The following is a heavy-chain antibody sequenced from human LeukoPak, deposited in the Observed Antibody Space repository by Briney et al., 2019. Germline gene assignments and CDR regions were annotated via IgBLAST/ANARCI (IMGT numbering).Heavy chain of an antibody. CDR2: ISYDGSEK. Sequence: GGSLRLSCAASGFTFRTYAMHWVRQAPGKGLGWVAVISYDGSEKYYGDSVKGRFTISRDNSKNTLYLQMNSLRTEDTAVYFCARAHYYDSSGYSGGDYWGQGTLVTVSS. V-gene: IGHV3-30*04. CDR3: ARAHYYDSSGYSGGDY. J-gene: IGHJ4*02. CDR1: GFTFRTYA. D-gene: IGHD3-22*01.